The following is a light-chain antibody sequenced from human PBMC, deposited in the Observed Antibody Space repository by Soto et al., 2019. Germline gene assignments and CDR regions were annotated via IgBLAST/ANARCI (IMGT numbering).Light chain of an antibody. CDR2: DVN. CDR1: SSDIGAYNY. J-gene: IGLJ2*01. CDR3: TSWTTSTTMI. Sequence: QSALTQPASVSGSPGQSITISCTGNSSDIGAYNYVSWYQQHPGKAPKLMIYDVNIRPSGVSNRISGSKSGNTASLTISGLQAEDEADYYCTSWTTSTTMIFGGGTKVTVL. V-gene: IGLV2-14*03.